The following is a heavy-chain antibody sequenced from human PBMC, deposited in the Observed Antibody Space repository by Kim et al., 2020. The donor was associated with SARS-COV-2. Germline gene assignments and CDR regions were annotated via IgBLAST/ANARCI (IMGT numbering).Heavy chain of an antibody. V-gene: IGHV3-9*01. CDR3: AKDRGRKHYGSGSYPNW. D-gene: IGHD3-10*01. CDR1: GFTFDDYA. Sequence: GGSLRLSCADSGFTFDDYALHWVRQAPGKGLEWVSGISWNSGSIGYADSVKGRFTISSDNAKNSLYLQMNSLRAEDTALYYCAKDRGRKHYGSGSYPNW. CDR2: ISWNSGSI. J-gene: IGHJ5*01.